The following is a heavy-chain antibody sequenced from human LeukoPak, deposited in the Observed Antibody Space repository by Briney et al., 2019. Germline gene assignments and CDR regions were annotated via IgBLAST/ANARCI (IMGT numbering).Heavy chain of an antibody. J-gene: IGHJ4*02. CDR3: ARDRSSGWYDY. CDR1: GYTFTSYG. V-gene: IGHV1-18*01. Sequence: ASVKVSCKASGYTFTSYGINWVRQAPGQGLEWMGWLSTYNGNTNYAQKLQGRVTMTTDTSTCTAYMELRSLRSDDTAVYYCARDRSSGWYDYWGQGTLVTVSS. CDR2: LSTYNGNT. D-gene: IGHD6-19*01.